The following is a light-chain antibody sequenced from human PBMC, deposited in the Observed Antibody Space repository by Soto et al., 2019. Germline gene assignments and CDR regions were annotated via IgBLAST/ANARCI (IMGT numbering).Light chain of an antibody. CDR2: EVG. Sequence: QSALTQPASVSGSPGQSFTISCTGTSSDIGANNYVSWYQQHPGKAPTLMIYEVGNRPSGASNRFSGSKSGNTASLTISGLQAEDEADYYCSSYTTGSTWVFGGGTQLTVL. CDR3: SSYTTGSTWV. V-gene: IGLV2-14*01. J-gene: IGLJ3*02. CDR1: SSDIGANNY.